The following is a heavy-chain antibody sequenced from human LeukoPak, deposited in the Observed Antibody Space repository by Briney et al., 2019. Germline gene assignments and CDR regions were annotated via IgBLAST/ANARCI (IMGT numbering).Heavy chain of an antibody. Sequence: PGGSLRLSCAASGFTFSSYAMHWVRQAPGKGLEWVAVISYDGSNKYYADSVKGRLTISRDNSKKTLYLQMNSLRAEDTAVYYCAKEYAGSHYYYYYMDVWGKGTTVTVSS. J-gene: IGHJ6*03. V-gene: IGHV3-30-3*01. CDR3: AKEYAGSHYYYYYMDV. CDR1: GFTFSSYA. CDR2: ISYDGSNK.